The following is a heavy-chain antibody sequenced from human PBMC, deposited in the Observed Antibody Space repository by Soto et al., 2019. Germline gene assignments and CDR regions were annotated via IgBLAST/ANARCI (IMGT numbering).Heavy chain of an antibody. Sequence: SVKVYFKASGFPFTSSALQLVRQARGQRLEWIGWIGVGSGNRHYAQKFQERVTITRDMSTNTAYMELSSLRSEDTAVYYCADLGVNFDHWGQGTLVTVSS. J-gene: IGHJ4*02. CDR1: GFPFTSSA. CDR2: IGVGSGNR. V-gene: IGHV1-58*01. CDR3: ADLGVNFDH. D-gene: IGHD2-8*01.